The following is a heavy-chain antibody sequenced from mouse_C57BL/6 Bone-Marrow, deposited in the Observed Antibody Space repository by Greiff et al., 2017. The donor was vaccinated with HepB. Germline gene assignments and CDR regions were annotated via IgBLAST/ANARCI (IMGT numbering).Heavy chain of an antibody. CDR3: ARYDYGSSLPAMDY. J-gene: IGHJ4*01. V-gene: IGHV1-82*01. CDR2: IYPGDGDT. D-gene: IGHD1-1*01. CDR1: GYAFSSSW. Sequence: VQLQQSGPELVKPGASVKISCKASGYAFSSSWMNWVKQRPGKGLEWIGRIYPGDGDTNYNGKFKGKATLTADKSSSTAYMQLSSLTSEDSAVYFCARYDYGSSLPAMDYWGQGTSVTVSS.